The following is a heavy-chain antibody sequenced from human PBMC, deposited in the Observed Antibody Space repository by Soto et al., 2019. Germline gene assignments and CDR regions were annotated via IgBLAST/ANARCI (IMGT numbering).Heavy chain of an antibody. CDR3: ARGREFGGTSDAFDG. D-gene: IGHD2-15*01. CDR2: ILPFFGTA. Sequence: QVQLVQSGAEVKKPGSSVKVSCKASGGSFRREAINWVRQAPGQGPEWMGGILPFFGTADYAQKFQGRVTISAAVCTSTVYVELSSVRFEDTAVYYCARGREFGGTSDAFDGWGQGTMVIVSS. CDR1: GGSFRREA. V-gene: IGHV1-69*12. J-gene: IGHJ3*01.